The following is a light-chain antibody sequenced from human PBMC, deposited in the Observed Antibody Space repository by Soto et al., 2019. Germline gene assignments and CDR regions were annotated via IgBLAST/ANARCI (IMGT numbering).Light chain of an antibody. Sequence: EIVMTQSPATLSVSPGERATLSCRASQSVGSDLAWYQQKPGQAPRLVIYGASTRATGIPVRFSGSGSGTDFTLYISVLQSEDFGVYYCQQYRSWRTFGQGTTVEVK. J-gene: IGKJ1*01. CDR2: GAS. CDR1: QSVGSD. CDR3: QQYRSWRT. V-gene: IGKV3D-15*01.